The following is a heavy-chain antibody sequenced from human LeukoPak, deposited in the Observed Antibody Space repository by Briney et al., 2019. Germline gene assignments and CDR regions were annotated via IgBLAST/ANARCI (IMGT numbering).Heavy chain of an antibody. CDR1: GFTFDDYA. V-gene: IGHV3-43*02. CDR3: AEADPQTKMATTL. CDR2: ISGDGGST. D-gene: IGHD5-24*01. Sequence: GGSLRLSCAASGFTFDDYAMHWVRQAPGKGLEWVSLISGDGGSTYYADSVKGRFTISRDNSKNSLYLQMNSLRTEDTALYYCAEADPQTKMATTLWGQGTLVTVSS. J-gene: IGHJ4*02.